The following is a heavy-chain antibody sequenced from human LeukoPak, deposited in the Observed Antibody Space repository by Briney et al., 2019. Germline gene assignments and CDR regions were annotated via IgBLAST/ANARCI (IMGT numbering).Heavy chain of an antibody. V-gene: IGHV3-74*01. J-gene: IGHJ4*02. CDR1: GFTFSSYW. CDR3: ARAPSENRGYYPEYFEY. Sequence: GGSLRLSCAASGFTFSSYWMHWVRQAPGKGLVWVSRIKSDGSTNYADSVKGRFTISIDNAKNTVSLQMNSLRAEDKGMDYCARAPSENRGYYPEYFEYWGQGTLVTVSS. CDR2: IKSDGST. D-gene: IGHD3-22*01.